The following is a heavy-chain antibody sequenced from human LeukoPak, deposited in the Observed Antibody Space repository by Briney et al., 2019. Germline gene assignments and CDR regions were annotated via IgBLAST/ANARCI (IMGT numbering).Heavy chain of an antibody. Sequence: PSETLSLTCAVYGGSFSGYYWSWTRQPPGKGLEWIGEINHSGSTNYNPSLKSRVTISVDTSKNQFSLKLSSVTAADTAVYYCASGVVLNWGQGTLVTVSS. CDR3: ASGVVLN. J-gene: IGHJ4*02. V-gene: IGHV4-34*01. CDR2: INHSGST. D-gene: IGHD2-15*01. CDR1: GGSFSGYY.